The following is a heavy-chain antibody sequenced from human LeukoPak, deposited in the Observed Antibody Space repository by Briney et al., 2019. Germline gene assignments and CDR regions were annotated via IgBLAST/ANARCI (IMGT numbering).Heavy chain of an antibody. CDR2: INSDGSST. Sequence: PGGSLRLSCAASGFSFSSYWMHWVRQAPGKGLEWVSRINSDGSSTTYADSVKGRSSISRDNAKNPLYLHMSSLRAEDTGVYYCARAVRAHPPADFWGQGTLVTVSS. CDR3: ARAVRAHPPADF. CDR1: GFSFSSYW. J-gene: IGHJ4*02. V-gene: IGHV3-74*01. D-gene: IGHD3-3*01.